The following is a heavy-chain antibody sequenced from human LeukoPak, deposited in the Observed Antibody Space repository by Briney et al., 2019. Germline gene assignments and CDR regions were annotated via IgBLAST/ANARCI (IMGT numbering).Heavy chain of an antibody. D-gene: IGHD2-2*01. CDR1: GFSFSNYW. J-gene: IGHJ4*02. CDR3: ARGRRDAQYQVFDY. Sequence: GGSLRLSCVASGFSFSNYWMNWVRQAPGKGLEWVANIKEDRSEKYYVDSVKGRFTISRDNARNSLYLQMSSLRDEDTAVYYCARGRRDAQYQVFDYWGQGTLVTVSS. CDR2: IKEDRSEK. V-gene: IGHV3-7*01.